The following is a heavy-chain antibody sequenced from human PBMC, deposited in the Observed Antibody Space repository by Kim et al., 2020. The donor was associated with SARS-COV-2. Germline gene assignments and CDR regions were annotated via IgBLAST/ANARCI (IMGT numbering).Heavy chain of an antibody. D-gene: IGHD3-10*01. V-gene: IGHV3-72*01. J-gene: IGHJ6*02. CDR3: ARSAPGVVRGYDYYYYSMDV. Sequence: RFTISRDDSKNSLYLQMNSLTTEDTAVYYCARSAPGVVRGYDYYYYSMDVWGQGTTVTVSS.